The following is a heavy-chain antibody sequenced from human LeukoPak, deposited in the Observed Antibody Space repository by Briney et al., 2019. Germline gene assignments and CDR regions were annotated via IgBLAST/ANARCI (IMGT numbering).Heavy chain of an antibody. CDR1: GFTFSSYA. Sequence: GGSLRLSCAASGFTFSSYAMSWVRQAPERGLDWVSVISGSAHKIRYADSVKGRFTISRDNSENIVYLQMNNLRAEDTAVYYCAGRVTGYSSGYVYWGQGTLVTVSS. CDR2: ISGSAHKI. D-gene: IGHD5-18*01. CDR3: AGRVTGYSSGYVY. V-gene: IGHV3-23*01. J-gene: IGHJ4*02.